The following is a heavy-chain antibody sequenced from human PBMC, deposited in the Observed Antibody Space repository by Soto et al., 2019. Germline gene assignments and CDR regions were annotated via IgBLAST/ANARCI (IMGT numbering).Heavy chain of an antibody. J-gene: IGHJ6*03. CDR1: GFTFSSYG. D-gene: IGHD2-2*01. CDR3: AKVGMDCSSTSCPRMVYYYMDV. CDR2: ISYDGSNK. Sequence: ESGGGVVQPGRSLRLSCAASGFTFSSYGMHWVRQAPGKGLEWVAVISYDGSNKYYADSVKGRFTISRDNSKNTLYLQMNSLRAEDTAVYYCAKVGMDCSSTSCPRMVYYYMDVWGKGTTVTVSS. V-gene: IGHV3-30*18.